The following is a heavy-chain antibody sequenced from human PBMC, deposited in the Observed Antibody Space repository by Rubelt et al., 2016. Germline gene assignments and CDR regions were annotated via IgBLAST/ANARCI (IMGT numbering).Heavy chain of an antibody. D-gene: IGHD1-26*01. Sequence: QVQLQESGPGLVKPSGTLSLTCTVSGGSINSYYWSWIRQSSGKGLEWIGYIYYTGSSDYNPSRGVVVTISVDTSKNPFSLHLKYGTAADTAGYYCARHATGGYYARFDYWGRGTLVTVSS. CDR2: IYYTGSS. CDR3: ARHATGGYYARFDY. CDR1: GGSINSYY. J-gene: IGHJ4*02. V-gene: IGHV4-59*08.